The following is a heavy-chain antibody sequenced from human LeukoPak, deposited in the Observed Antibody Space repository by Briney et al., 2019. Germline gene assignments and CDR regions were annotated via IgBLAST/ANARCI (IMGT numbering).Heavy chain of an antibody. CDR3: ARDLVPAAMSNFDY. V-gene: IGHV1-69*04. CDR2: IIPILGIA. Sequence: SVKVSCKASGGTFSSYAISWVRQAPGQGLEWMGRIIPILGIANYAQKLQGRVTITADKSTSTAYMELSSLRSEDTAVYYCARDLVPAAMSNFDYWGPGTLVTVSS. J-gene: IGHJ4*02. D-gene: IGHD2-2*01. CDR1: GGTFSSYA.